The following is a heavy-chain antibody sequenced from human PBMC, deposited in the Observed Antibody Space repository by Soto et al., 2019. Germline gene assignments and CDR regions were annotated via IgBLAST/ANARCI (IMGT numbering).Heavy chain of an antibody. V-gene: IGHV1-69*13. J-gene: IGHJ6*02. D-gene: IGHD6-13*01. CDR1: GGTFSSYA. CDR2: IIPIFGTA. CDR3: AGLVIAAAGTYYYYGMDV. Sequence: SVKVSCKASGGTFSSYAISWVRQAPGQGLEWMGGIIPIFGTANYAQKFQGRVTITADESTSTAYMELSSLRSEDTAVYYCAGLVIAAAGTYYYYGMDVWGQGTTVTVSS.